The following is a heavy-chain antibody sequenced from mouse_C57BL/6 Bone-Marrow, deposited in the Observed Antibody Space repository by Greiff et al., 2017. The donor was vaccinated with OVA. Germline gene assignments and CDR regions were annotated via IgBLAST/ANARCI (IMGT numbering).Heavy chain of an antibody. J-gene: IGHJ4*01. Sequence: QVQLQQPVAELVKPGASVKLSCKASGYPFTSSWLPWVKQRPGQGLAWIGEIDPSDSYTHYPQTFQGKATFTVYTSYSTAYMQLSSLTSEASAVYDGARRTDGMDYWGQGTSVTVSS. CDR3: ARRTDGMDY. CDR1: GYPFTSSW. V-gene: IGHV1-50*01. CDR2: IDPSDSYT.